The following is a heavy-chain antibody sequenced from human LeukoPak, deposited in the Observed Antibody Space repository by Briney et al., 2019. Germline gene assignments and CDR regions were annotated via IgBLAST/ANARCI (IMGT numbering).Heavy chain of an antibody. CDR2: IYYSGST. CDR1: GVSISSYY. Sequence: SETLSLTCTVSGVSISSYYWSWLRQPPGKGLEWIGYIYYSGSTNYNPSLKSRVTISVDTSKNQFSLKLSSVTAADTAVYYCARGPLRFRYGMDVWGKGTTVTVSS. V-gene: IGHV4-59*01. CDR3: ARGPLRFRYGMDV. D-gene: IGHD3-3*01. J-gene: IGHJ6*04.